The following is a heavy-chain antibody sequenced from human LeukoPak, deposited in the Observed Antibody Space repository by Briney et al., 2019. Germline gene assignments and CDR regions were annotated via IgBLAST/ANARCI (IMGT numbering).Heavy chain of an antibody. J-gene: IGHJ4*02. Sequence: PGGSLRLSCAASGFTFSSYGMHWVRQAPGKGLEWVAVISYDGSNKYYADSVKGRFTISRDNSKNTLYLQMNSLRAEDTAVYYCAKDRLLWFGELLTNPDYWGQGTLVTVSS. D-gene: IGHD3-10*01. CDR1: GFTFSSYG. CDR2: ISYDGSNK. V-gene: IGHV3-30*18. CDR3: AKDRLLWFGELLTNPDY.